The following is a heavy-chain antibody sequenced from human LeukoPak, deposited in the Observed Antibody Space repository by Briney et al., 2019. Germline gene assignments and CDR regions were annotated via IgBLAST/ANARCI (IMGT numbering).Heavy chain of an antibody. CDR1: GFTFSSYW. CDR3: AKTYSSSWYCFDY. D-gene: IGHD6-13*01. CDR2: ISGSGGST. J-gene: IGHJ4*02. Sequence: GGSLRLSCAASGFTFSSYWMSWVRQAPGKGLEWVSAISGSGGSTYYADSVKGRFTISRDNSKNTLYLQMNSLRAEDTAVYYCAKTYSSSWYCFDYWGQGTLVTVSS. V-gene: IGHV3-23*01.